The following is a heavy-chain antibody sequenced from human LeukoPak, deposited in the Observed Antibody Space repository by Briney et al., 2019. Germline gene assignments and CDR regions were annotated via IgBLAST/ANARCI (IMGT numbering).Heavy chain of an antibody. CDR2: ISYDGSNN. CDR1: GFTLSSYA. V-gene: IGHV3-30*04. CDR3: ARDVQGSYYGSGSYSESYGMDV. Sequence: PGGSLRLSCAASGFTLSSYAMRWVRQAPGKGLEWVAVISYDGSNNYYAESVKGRFTISRENSRNTLYLQMNSLRAEDTAVYYCARDVQGSYYGSGSYSESYGMDVWGQGTTVTVSS. J-gene: IGHJ6*02. D-gene: IGHD3-10*01.